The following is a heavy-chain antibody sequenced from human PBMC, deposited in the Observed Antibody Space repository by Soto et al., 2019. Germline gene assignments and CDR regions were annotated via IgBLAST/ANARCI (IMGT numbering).Heavy chain of an antibody. Sequence: EVQLVDSGGGLVHPGGSLRLSCAASGFTFRNYWMYWVRQAPGKGLVWVSRVNNDGTDTTHADSVKGRFTISRDNAENTLYLQMNSLRAEDMAVYFCARRGLQHALDVWGQGSTVTVSS. CDR1: GFTFRNYW. V-gene: IGHV3-74*03. CDR2: VNNDGTDT. D-gene: IGHD6-13*01. J-gene: IGHJ6*02. CDR3: ARRGLQHALDV.